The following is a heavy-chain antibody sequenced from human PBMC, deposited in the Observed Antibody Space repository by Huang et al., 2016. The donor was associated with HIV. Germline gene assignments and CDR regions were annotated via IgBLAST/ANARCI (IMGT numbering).Heavy chain of an antibody. CDR2: ITTDGTIK. J-gene: IGHJ4*02. CDR3: ARTGSYYYGSGIYHFGDY. D-gene: IGHD3-10*01. V-gene: IGHV3-30*01. Sequence: QVQLVESGGGVVQPGRSLRLSCAASGFGFSSFALHRIRQAPGKGLQWLAVITTDGTIKNYADSVRGRFTISRDNSKGTVYLQMNSLRPEDTAVYSCARTGSYYYGSGIYHFGDYWGQGTLVTVSS. CDR1: GFGFSSFA.